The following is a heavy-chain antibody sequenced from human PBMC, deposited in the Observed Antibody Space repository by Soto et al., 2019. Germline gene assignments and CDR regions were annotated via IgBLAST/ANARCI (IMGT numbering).Heavy chain of an antibody. Sequence: GASVKISCKAAGYTFTSYDMNWVRQATGEGLEWMGWMNPNSGSTGYAQKFQGRDTMTRNTSISTAYMELSSWRSEATAVYYRARHLITYDYSSDYYDYWGQGTMVTVSS. CDR3: ARHLITYDYSSDYYDY. CDR1: GYTFTSYD. CDR2: MNPNSGST. V-gene: IGHV1-8*01. J-gene: IGHJ4*02. D-gene: IGHD3-3*01.